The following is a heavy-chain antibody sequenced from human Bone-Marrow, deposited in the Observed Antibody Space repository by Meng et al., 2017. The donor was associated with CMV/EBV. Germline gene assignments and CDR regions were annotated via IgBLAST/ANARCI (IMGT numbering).Heavy chain of an antibody. V-gene: IGHV1-46*01. CDR1: GGTFSSYT. D-gene: IGHD4-23*01. J-gene: IGHJ3*02. Sequence: ASVKVSCKASGGTFSSYTISWVRQAPGQGLEWMGIINPSGGSTSYAQKFQGRVTMTRDTSTSTVYMELSSLRSEDTAVYYCARDYGGNSQDYPVGAFDIWGQGTRVTGSS. CDR2: INPSGGST. CDR3: ARDYGGNSQDYPVGAFDI.